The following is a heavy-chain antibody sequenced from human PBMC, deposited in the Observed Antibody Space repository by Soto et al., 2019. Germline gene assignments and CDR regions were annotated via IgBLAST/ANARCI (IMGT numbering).Heavy chain of an antibody. CDR2: IYYSGGT. V-gene: IGHV4-31*03. D-gene: IGHD4-17*01. J-gene: IGHJ3*01. CDR1: GGSISSGGYY. CDR3: AGYGDYEGGDF. Sequence: QVQLQESGPGLVKPSQTLSLTCTVSGGSISSGGYYWSWIRQHPGKGLEWLGHIYYSGGTYYNPSLARRVTISVDMSKIQSSLRLRSVTAADTAVYYCAGYGDYEGGDFWGQGTTVTVPS.